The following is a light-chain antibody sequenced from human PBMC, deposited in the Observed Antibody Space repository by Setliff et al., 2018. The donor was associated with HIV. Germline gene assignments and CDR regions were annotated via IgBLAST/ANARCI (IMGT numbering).Light chain of an antibody. CDR2: DVT. J-gene: IGLJ1*01. Sequence: ALTQPASVSGSPGQSVTISCTGTNSDIGTYNYVSWYQQHPGKAPKLMIYDVTKRPSGVPDRFSGSKSVNTASLTISGLQTDDEADYYCCSYAGSSVSYVFGTGTKVTVL. CDR3: CSYAGSSVSYV. V-gene: IGLV2-11*01. CDR1: NSDIGTYNY.